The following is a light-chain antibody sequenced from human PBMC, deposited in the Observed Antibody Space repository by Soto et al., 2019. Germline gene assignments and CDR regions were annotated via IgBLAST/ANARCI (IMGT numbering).Light chain of an antibody. Sequence: DIQMTQSPSTLSASVGDRVTITCRASQSISNWLAWYQQKPGKAPKLLIYDASTLESGVPSRFSGSGSGTEVTLTISSLQPDDFASYYCQQYYTYPWTFGQGTKVDIK. V-gene: IGKV1-5*01. CDR2: DAS. CDR1: QSISNW. J-gene: IGKJ1*01. CDR3: QQYYTYPWT.